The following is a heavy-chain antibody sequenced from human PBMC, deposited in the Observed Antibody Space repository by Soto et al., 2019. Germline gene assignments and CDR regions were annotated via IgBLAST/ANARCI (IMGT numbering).Heavy chain of an antibody. V-gene: IGHV4-59*01. J-gene: IGHJ5*02. CDR1: GDSISSYY. CDR2: IYYSGST. CDR3: ASYCVTTSCQNWFDP. D-gene: IGHD2-2*01. Sequence: QVQLQESGPGLVKPSETLSLTCTVSGDSISSYYWSWIRQPPGKGLEWIGYIYYSGSTNYNPSLKSRVTISLDTPKNQFSLKLSSVTAADTAIYYCASYCVTTSCQNWFDPWGQGILVTVSS.